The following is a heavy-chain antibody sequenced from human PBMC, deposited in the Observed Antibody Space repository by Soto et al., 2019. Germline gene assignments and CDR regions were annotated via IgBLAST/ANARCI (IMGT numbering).Heavy chain of an antibody. Sequence: QVQLQESGPGLVRPSETLSLTCTVSGGTISRYYWSWIRQPPGKGLEWIGYMYNTGSTVYNPSFTSRVPRSVDTSKNQFSLKLNSVTAADTAVYYCARDLWGYCGTDCYPLDVWGQGTTVTVSS. J-gene: IGHJ6*02. CDR2: MYNTGST. V-gene: IGHV4-59*01. CDR3: ARDLWGYCGTDCYPLDV. CDR1: GGTISRYY. D-gene: IGHD2-21*02.